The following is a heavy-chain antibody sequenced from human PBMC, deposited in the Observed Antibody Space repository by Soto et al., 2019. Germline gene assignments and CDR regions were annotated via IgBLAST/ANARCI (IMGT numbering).Heavy chain of an antibody. Sequence: EVQLVESGGGLVKPGGSLRLSCAASGFTFSRYGMNWVRQAPGKGLELVSSISGLSSYIYYADSVKGRFTVSRDNAKNSLYVQMNSLRAEDTAVYYCARDPQQRLADSYYYGMDVWGQGTKVSVSS. V-gene: IGHV3-21*02. CDR2: ISGLSSYI. CDR3: ARDPQQRLADSYYYGMDV. J-gene: IGHJ6*02. D-gene: IGHD6-25*01. CDR1: GFTFSRYG.